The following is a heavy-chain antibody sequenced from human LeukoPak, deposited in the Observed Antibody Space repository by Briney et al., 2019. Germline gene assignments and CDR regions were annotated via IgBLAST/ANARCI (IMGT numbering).Heavy chain of an antibody. V-gene: IGHV4-34*01. CDR2: ISHSGST. CDR1: GGSFSGYY. Sequence: PSETLSLTCAVYGGSFSGYYWSWIRQPPGKGLEWIGEISHSGSTNYNPSLKSRVTISVDTSKNQFSLKLSSVTAADTAVYYCARGGFWGYRYWGQGTLVTVSS. D-gene: IGHD3-16*02. CDR3: ARGGFWGYRY. J-gene: IGHJ4*02.